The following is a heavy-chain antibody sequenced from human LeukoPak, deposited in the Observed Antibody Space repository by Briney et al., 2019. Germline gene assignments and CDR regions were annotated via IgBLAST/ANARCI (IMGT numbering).Heavy chain of an antibody. V-gene: IGHV3-64*01. D-gene: IGHD3-22*01. CDR1: GFTFSRYA. CDR2: ISSNGGST. CDR3: ARFYYDNSAYYIDY. J-gene: IGHJ4*02. Sequence: GGSLRLSCAASGFTFSRYAMHWVRQAPGKGLEYVSAISSNGGSTYYANSVKGRFTISRDNSKNTLYLQMGSLRAEDMAVYYCARFYYDNSAYYIDYWGQGTLVTVSS.